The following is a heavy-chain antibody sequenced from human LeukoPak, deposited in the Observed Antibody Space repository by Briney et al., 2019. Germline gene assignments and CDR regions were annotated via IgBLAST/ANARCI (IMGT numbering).Heavy chain of an antibody. V-gene: IGHV3-30*18. CDR1: GFTFSSYG. CDR2: ISYDGSNK. J-gene: IGHJ6*02. Sequence: GRSLRLSCAASGFTFSSYGMHWVRQAPGKGLEWVAVISYDGSNKYYADSVKGRFTISRDNSKNTLYLQMNSLRAEDMAVYYCAKFWGLRFYYYGMDVWGQGTTVTVSS. D-gene: IGHD5-12*01. CDR3: AKFWGLRFYYYGMDV.